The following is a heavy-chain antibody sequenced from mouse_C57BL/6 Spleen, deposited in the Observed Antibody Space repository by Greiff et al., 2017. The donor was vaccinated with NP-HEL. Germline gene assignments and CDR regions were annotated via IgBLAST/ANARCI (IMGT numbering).Heavy chain of an antibody. J-gene: IGHJ2*01. CDR3: ARRDYGAFDY. V-gene: IGHV5-12*01. CDR2: ISNGGGST. D-gene: IGHD1-1*01. CDR1: GFTFSDYY. Sequence: DVMLVESGGGLVQPGGSLKLSCAASGFTFSDYYMYWVRQTPEKRLEWVAYISNGGGSTYYPDTVKGRFTISRDNAKNTLYLQMSRLKSEDTDMYYCARRDYGAFDYWGQGTTLTVSS.